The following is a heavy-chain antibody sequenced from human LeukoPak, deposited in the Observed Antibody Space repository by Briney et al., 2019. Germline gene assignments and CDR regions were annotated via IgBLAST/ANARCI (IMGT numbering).Heavy chain of an antibody. Sequence: GASVKVSCKASGGTFSSYAISWVRQAPGQGLEWMGGIIPIFGTANYAQKFQGRVTITTDESTSTAYMELSSLRSEDTAVYYCARGDVVVPAAPLEGYYYYMDVWGKGTTVTVS. D-gene: IGHD2-2*01. J-gene: IGHJ6*03. V-gene: IGHV1-69*05. CDR1: GGTFSSYA. CDR2: IIPIFGTA. CDR3: ARGDVVVPAAPLEGYYYYMDV.